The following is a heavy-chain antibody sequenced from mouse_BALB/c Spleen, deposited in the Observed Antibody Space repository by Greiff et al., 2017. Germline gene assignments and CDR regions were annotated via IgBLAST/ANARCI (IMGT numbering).Heavy chain of an antibody. Sequence: QVQLQQPGAELVKPGASVKLSCKASGYTFTSYWMHWVKQRPGQGLEWIGEINPSNGRTNYNEKFKSKATLTVDKSSSTAYMQLSSLTSEDSAVCYCARGGSDYWGQGTTLTVSS. CDR3: ARGGSDY. CDR1: GYTFTSYW. J-gene: IGHJ2*01. CDR2: INPSNGRT. V-gene: IGHV1S81*02.